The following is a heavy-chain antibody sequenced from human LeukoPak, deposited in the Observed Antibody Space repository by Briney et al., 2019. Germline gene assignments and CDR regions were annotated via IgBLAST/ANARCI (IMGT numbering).Heavy chain of an antibody. V-gene: IGHV1-69*05. CDR1: GGTFISYA. CDR2: IIPIFGTA. J-gene: IGHJ6*03. CDR3: GSSGSYPLYYYYMDV. D-gene: IGHD1-26*01. Sequence: ASVTVSSTASGGTFISYAISWVRQAPGQGLEWMGGIIPIFGTANYAQKFQGRVTITTDESTSTAYMELSSLRSEDTAVYYCGSSGSYPLYYYYMDVWGKGTTVTVSS.